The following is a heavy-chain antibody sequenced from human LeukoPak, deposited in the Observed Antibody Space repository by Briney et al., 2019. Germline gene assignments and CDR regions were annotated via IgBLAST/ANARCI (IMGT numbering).Heavy chain of an antibody. J-gene: IGHJ4*02. CDR3: ARAYGSGSYYNGGPFDC. D-gene: IGHD3-10*01. Sequence: PGGSLRLSCAASGFTFSSYSMNWVRQAPGKGLEWVSSISSSSSYIYYADSVKGRFTISRDNAKNSLYLQMNSLRAEDTAVYYCARAYGSGSYYNGGPFDCWGQGTLVTVSS. CDR1: GFTFSSYS. CDR2: ISSSSSYI. V-gene: IGHV3-21*01.